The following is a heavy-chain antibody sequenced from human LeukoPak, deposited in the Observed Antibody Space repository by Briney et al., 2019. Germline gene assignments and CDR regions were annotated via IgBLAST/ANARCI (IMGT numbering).Heavy chain of an antibody. Sequence: GGSLRLSCAASGFTFSNYWMHWVRQVPGKGLVWVSRINDDGSATFYAGSVKGRFTISRDNAMNTLFLQMSSLRAEDTAVYFCAREILAPGKTHDYWGQGTLVTVSS. CDR1: GFTFSNYW. V-gene: IGHV3-74*01. CDR2: INDDGSAT. J-gene: IGHJ4*02. CDR3: AREILAPGKTHDY.